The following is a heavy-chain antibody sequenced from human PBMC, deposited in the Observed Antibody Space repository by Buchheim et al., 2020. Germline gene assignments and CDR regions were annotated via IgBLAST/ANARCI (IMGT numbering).Heavy chain of an antibody. J-gene: IGHJ6*02. CDR2: ISGSGGST. Sequence: EVQLLESGGGLVQPGGSLRLSCAASGFTFSSYAMSWVRQAPGKGLEWVSAISGSGGSTYYADSVKGRFTISRDNAKNSLYLQMNSLRAEDTAVYYCARRSGIYCTNGVCYGAYYYGMDVWGQGTT. D-gene: IGHD2-8*01. CDR1: GFTFSSYA. V-gene: IGHV3-23*01. CDR3: ARRSGIYCTNGVCYGAYYYGMDV.